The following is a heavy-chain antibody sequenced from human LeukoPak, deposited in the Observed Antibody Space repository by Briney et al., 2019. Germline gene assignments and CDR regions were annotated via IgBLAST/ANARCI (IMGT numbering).Heavy chain of an antibody. CDR1: GDSVSSNSAA. V-gene: IGHV6-1*01. J-gene: IGHJ6*02. CDR3: AREIIVAGYYYYGMDV. Sequence: SQTLSLTCAISGDSVSSNSAAWNWIRQSPSSGLEWLGRTYYRSKWYNDYAVSVKSRITINPDTSKNQFSLQLNSVTPEDTAVYYCAREIIVAGYYYYGMDVWGQGTTVTVSS. D-gene: IGHD6-19*01. CDR2: TYYRSKWYN.